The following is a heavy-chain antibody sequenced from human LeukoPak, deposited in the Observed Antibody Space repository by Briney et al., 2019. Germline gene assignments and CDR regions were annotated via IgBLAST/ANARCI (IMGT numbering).Heavy chain of an antibody. V-gene: IGHV3-30*18. J-gene: IGHJ6*02. D-gene: IGHD3-16*01. CDR3: AKTGVGDYYYYGMDV. CDR2: ISYDGSNT. Sequence: GRSLRLSCAASGFTFSSYGMHWVRQAPGKGLEWVAAISYDGSNTYYADSVKGRLTISRDNSKNTLYLQMNSLRAEDTAVYYCAKTGVGDYYYYGMDVWGQGTTVTVSS. CDR1: GFTFSSYG.